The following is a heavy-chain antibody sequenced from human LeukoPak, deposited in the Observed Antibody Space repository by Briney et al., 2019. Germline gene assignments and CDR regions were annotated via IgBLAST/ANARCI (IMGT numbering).Heavy chain of an antibody. V-gene: IGHV3-74*01. CDR2: LNSDGSSA. CDR1: GFTFSTYW. CDR3: ARGPGVAAAGTYYFDC. J-gene: IGHJ4*02. D-gene: IGHD6-13*01. Sequence: GGSLRLSCAASGFTFSTYWMHWVRLAPGKGLVWVARLNSDGSSASYADSVKGRFTISRDNAKKTPFLQMDSLRAEDTAVYYCARGPGVAAAGTYYFDCWGQGTLATVSS.